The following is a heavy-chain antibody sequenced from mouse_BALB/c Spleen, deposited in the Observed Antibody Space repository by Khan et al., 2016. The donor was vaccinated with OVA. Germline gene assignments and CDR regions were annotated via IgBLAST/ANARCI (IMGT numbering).Heavy chain of an antibody. Sequence: QVQLQQPGAELARPGASVKMSCKASGYTFTTYTMHWVKQRPGQGLEWIGYINPSNGYTNYNQKFKDKSTLTADKSSSTAYMQLSSLTSDYSAVYYCAREGAYYRSDGWFSYWGQGTLVTVSA. V-gene: IGHV1-4*01. D-gene: IGHD2-14*01. CDR1: GYTFTTYT. CDR3: AREGAYYRSDGWFSY. CDR2: INPSNGYT. J-gene: IGHJ3*01.